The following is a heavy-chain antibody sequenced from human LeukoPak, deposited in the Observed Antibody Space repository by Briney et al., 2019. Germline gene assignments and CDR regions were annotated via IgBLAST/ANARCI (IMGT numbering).Heavy chain of an antibody. D-gene: IGHD6-19*01. J-gene: IGHJ4*02. CDR2: ISSEGSVT. CDR1: GFTFSNYW. V-gene: IGHV3-74*01. Sequence: GGSLRLSCAASGFTFSNYWMYWVRQVPGEGLVWVSRISSEGSVTNYADSVKGRFTISRDNAKNTLYLVMNNLRADDTAVYFCARVPGSRWFTAVDYWGQGTLVSVSS. CDR3: ARVPGSRWFTAVDY.